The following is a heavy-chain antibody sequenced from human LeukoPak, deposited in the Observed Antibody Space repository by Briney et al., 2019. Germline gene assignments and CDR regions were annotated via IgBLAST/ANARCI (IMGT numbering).Heavy chain of an antibody. J-gene: IGHJ4*02. CDR1: GFTFSRYA. Sequence: PGGSLRLSCAASGFTFSRYAMSWVRQAPGKVLEWVSGISSSGGNTYADSVEGRFTFSRDNSKNTIYLQMNSLRADDTAVYYCARGGDYGVKIDYWGQGTLVTVSS. V-gene: IGHV3-23*01. D-gene: IGHD3-16*01. CDR2: ISSSGGNT. CDR3: ARGGDYGVKIDY.